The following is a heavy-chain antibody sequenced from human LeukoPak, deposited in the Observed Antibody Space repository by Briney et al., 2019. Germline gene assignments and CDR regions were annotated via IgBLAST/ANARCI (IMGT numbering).Heavy chain of an antibody. Sequence: ASVKVSCKASGYTFTVYYMHWVRQAPGQGLEWMGRINPNSGGTNYAQKFQGRFTMTRDTSISTAYMELSRLRADDTAVYYCARDLVSSMSDAFDIWGQGTMVTVSS. CDR3: ARDLVSSMSDAFDI. J-gene: IGHJ3*02. V-gene: IGHV1-2*06. CDR1: GYTFTVYY. D-gene: IGHD2-8*02. CDR2: INPNSGGT.